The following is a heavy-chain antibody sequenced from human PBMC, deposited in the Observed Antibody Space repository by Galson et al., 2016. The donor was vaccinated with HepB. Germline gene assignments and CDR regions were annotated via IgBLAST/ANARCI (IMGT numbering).Heavy chain of an antibody. J-gene: IGHJ4*02. CDR2: ITGSGTTT. Sequence: SLRLSCAASGFSFSTAGMSWVRQTPGRGLEWVSGITGSGTTTHYADSVRGRFTFSRDNSKNTLYLDMNSLRAGDTAVYYCGKHGGFDYWGQGALVTVSS. V-gene: IGHV3-23*01. CDR3: GKHGGFDY. D-gene: IGHD3-16*01. CDR1: GFSFSTAG.